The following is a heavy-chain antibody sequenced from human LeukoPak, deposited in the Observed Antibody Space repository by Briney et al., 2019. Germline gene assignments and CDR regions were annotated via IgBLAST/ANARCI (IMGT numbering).Heavy chain of an antibody. CDR3: AKGLTYCGGDCHVYY. CDR1: GGTFSSYA. D-gene: IGHD2-21*02. Sequence: SVKVSCKDSGGTFSSYAISWVRQAPGQGLEWMGRIIPILGIANYAQEFQGRVTISADKSTSTAYMGLSSLRYEDTGVYFCAKGLTYCGGDCHVYYCDQRTLVTVSS. CDR2: IIPILGIA. J-gene: IGHJ4*02. V-gene: IGHV1-69*04.